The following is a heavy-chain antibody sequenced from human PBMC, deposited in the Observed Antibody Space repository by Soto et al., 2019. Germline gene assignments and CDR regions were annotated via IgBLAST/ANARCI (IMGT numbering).Heavy chain of an antibody. CDR1: GGSISSYY. J-gene: IGHJ4*02. CDR2: SYTSGST. CDR3: ARIPTRAGWTMHFDY. V-gene: IGHV4-4*07. D-gene: IGHD2-8*02. Sequence: QVQLQESGPGLVKPSETLSLTCTVSGGSISSYYWGWLRQPAGKGLEWIGRSYTSGSTNYNPSLKSRVTRSVDTSKNQFPLKLRSVTAADTAVYYCARIPTRAGWTMHFDYWGQGTLVTVSS.